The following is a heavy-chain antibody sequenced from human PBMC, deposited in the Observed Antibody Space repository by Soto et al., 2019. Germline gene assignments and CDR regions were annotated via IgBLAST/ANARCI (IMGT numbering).Heavy chain of an antibody. CDR2: IIPIFGTA. D-gene: IGHD3-22*01. CDR1: GGTFSSYA. CDR3: AREWGDDSSCFYTSESNWFDP. V-gene: IGHV1-69*06. J-gene: IGHJ5*02. Sequence: GASVKVSCKASGGTFSSYAISWVRQAPGQGLEWMGGIIPIFGTANYAQKFQGRVTITADKSTSTAYMELSSLRSEDTAVYYCAREWGDDSSCFYTSESNWFDPWGQGTLVTVSS.